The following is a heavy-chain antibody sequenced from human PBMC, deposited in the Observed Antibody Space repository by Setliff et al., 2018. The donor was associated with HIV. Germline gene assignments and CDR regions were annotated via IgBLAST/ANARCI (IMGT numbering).Heavy chain of an antibody. J-gene: IGHJ5*02. D-gene: IGHD3-10*01. CDR3: ARHRQISDWFDP. CDR2: IYYSGST. CDR1: GGSISSSSYY. V-gene: IGHV4-39*01. Sequence: SETLSLTCTVSGGSISSSSYYWGWIRQPPGKGLEWIGSIYYSGSTYYNPSLKSRVTISVDTSKNQFSLTMTSVTAADTAVYYCARHRQISDWFDPWGQGILVT.